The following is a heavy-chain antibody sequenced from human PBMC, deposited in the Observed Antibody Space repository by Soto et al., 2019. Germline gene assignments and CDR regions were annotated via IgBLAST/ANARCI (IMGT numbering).Heavy chain of an antibody. V-gene: IGHV1-3*01. Sequence: ASVKVSCKASGYTFTGYAMHWVRQAPGQRLEWMGWINAGNGNTKYSQKFQGRVTITRDTSASTAYMELSSLRSEDTAVYYCARDRGCGGSYHIYFYGMDVWGQGTTVNVSS. CDR2: INAGNGNT. D-gene: IGHD1-26*01. CDR1: GYTFTGYA. J-gene: IGHJ6*02. CDR3: ARDRGCGGSYHIYFYGMDV.